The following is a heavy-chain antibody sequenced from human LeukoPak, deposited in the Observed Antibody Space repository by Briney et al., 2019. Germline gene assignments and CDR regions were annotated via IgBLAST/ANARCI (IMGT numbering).Heavy chain of an antibody. CDR3: AKDSHVVAATPYYFDD. J-gene: IGHJ4*02. CDR2: SCGDDGDT. Sequence: PGGSLRLSCSASGFTFSSHAMSWVRQAPGKGLEWVSGSCGDDGDTGYADSVKGRFTISRDNSKNTLYLQMNSLRAEDTAVYYCAKDSHVVAATPYYFDDWGQGTLVTVSS. V-gene: IGHV3-23*01. D-gene: IGHD2-15*01. CDR1: GFTFSSHA.